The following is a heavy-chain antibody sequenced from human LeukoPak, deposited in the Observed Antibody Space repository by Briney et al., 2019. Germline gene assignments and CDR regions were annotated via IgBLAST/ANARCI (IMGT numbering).Heavy chain of an antibody. V-gene: IGHV4-59*11. CDR2: IYYTGST. CDR1: GGSISNHV. Sequence: PSETLSLTCTVSGGSISNHVWSWIRQPPGKGLEWIGYIYYTGSTRYNPSLASRVTISVDPSKNQFSLKLNSVTAADTAVYYCAKSVYFSLDFWGQGSLVTVSS. CDR3: AKSVYFSLDF. J-gene: IGHJ4*02. D-gene: IGHD1-14*01.